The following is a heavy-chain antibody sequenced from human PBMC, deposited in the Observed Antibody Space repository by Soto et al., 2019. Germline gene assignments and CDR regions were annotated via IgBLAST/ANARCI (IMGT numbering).Heavy chain of an antibody. Sequence: ASVKVSCKASGYTFTSYYINWVRQATGQGLEWMGWMNPNSGNTGYAQKFQGRVTMTRDTSISTAYMELSSLRSEDTAVDYCVESSGYYHACESWGKETMVTV. J-gene: IGHJ3*02. CDR3: VESSGYYHACES. CDR2: MNPNSGNT. CDR1: GYTFTSYY. D-gene: IGHD3-22*01. V-gene: IGHV1-8*01.